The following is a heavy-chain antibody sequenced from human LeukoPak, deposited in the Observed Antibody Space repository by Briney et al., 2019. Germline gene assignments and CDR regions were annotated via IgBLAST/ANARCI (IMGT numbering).Heavy chain of an antibody. J-gene: IGHJ4*02. D-gene: IGHD6-19*01. CDR1: GGSLSSYY. V-gene: IGHV4-59*01. Sequence: SETLSLTCTVSGGSLSSYYWSWIRQPPGKGLEWIGYIYYSGSTNYNPSLKSRVTISVDTSKNQFSLKLSSVTAADTAVYYCARVGSGSGYFDYWGQGTLVTVSS. CDR2: IYYSGST. CDR3: ARVGSGSGYFDY.